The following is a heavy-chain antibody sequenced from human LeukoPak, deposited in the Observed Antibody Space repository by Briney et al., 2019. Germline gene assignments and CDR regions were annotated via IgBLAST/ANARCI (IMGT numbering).Heavy chain of an antibody. CDR1: GFTFSSYG. D-gene: IGHD2-2*02. CDR3: ARGVPGYCSGTSCYKDYYYMDV. Sequence: GGSLRLSCAASGFTFSSYGMHWVRQAPGKGLEWVAFIRYDGSNQYYADSVKGRFTISRDNSKNMLYLQMNSLRAEDTAVYYCARGVPGYCSGTSCYKDYYYMDVWGKGTTVTVSS. V-gene: IGHV3-30*02. J-gene: IGHJ6*03. CDR2: IRYDGSNQ.